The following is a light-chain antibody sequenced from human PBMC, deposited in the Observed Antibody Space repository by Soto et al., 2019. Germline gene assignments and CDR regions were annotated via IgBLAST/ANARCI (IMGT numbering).Light chain of an antibody. V-gene: IGLV2-23*02. CDR1: SSDVGSYNL. CDR2: EVN. CDR3: CSYAGSSTWV. J-gene: IGLJ3*02. Sequence: QSALTQPASVSGSPGQSITISCTGTSSDVGSYNLVSWYQHHPGKAPKLMIYEVNKRPSGVSNRFSGSESGNTASLTISGLQAEDEADYYCCSYAGSSTWVFGGGTKLTVL.